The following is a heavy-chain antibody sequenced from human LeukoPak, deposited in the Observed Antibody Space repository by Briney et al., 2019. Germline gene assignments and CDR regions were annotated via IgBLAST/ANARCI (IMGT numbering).Heavy chain of an antibody. J-gene: IGHJ4*02. V-gene: IGHV3-30*02. CDR3: AKGGFWTTPH. CDR2: IRYDGSNK. Sequence: QPGGSLRLSCAASGFTFSSYGMPWVRQAPGKGLEWVAFIRYDGSNKYYADSVRGRFTISRDNSKNTLYLQMNSLRAADTAVYYCAKGGFWTTPHWGQGTLVTVSS. CDR1: GFTFSSYG. D-gene: IGHD3/OR15-3a*01.